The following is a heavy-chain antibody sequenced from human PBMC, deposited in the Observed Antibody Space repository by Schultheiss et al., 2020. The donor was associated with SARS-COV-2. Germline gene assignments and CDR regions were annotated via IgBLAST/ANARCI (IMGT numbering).Heavy chain of an antibody. V-gene: IGHV1-2*02. J-gene: IGHJ6*02. CDR3: ARDERRGSSGRYATDYYYYGMDV. Sequence: ASVKVSCKASGYTFTGYYMHWVRQAPGQGLEWMGWINPNSGGTNYAQKFQGRVTMTRDTSISTAYMELSRLRSDDTAVYYCARDERRGSSGRYATDYYYYGMDVWGQGTTVTVSS. D-gene: IGHD3-22*01. CDR1: GYTFTGYY. CDR2: INPNSGGT.